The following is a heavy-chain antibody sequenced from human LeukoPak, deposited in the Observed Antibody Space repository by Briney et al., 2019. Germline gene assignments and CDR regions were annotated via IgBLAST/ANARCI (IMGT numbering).Heavy chain of an antibody. CDR2: ISYDGSNK. Sequence: GRSLRLSCAASGFTFSSYGMHWVRQAPGKGLEWVAVISYDGSNKYYADSVKGRFTISRDNSKNTLYLQMNSLRAEDTAVYYCAKDLREYGDYFDYWGQGTLVTVSS. J-gene: IGHJ4*02. CDR1: GFTFSSYG. V-gene: IGHV3-30*18. D-gene: IGHD4-17*01. CDR3: AKDLREYGDYFDY.